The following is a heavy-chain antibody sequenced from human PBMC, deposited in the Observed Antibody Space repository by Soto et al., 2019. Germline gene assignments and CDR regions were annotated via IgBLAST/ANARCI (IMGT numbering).Heavy chain of an antibody. CDR2: IYWDDDK. V-gene: IGHV2-5*02. D-gene: IGHD6-6*01. CDR3: ARSKYSISSFDS. CDR1: GFPLSTDDAC. Sequence: XGPTLVNPTQTLTLTRTFSGFPLSTDDACVGWIRQPPGKALDWLAVIYWDDDKRYSPSLKSRLTITKDTSKNQVLLTMTNMDPVDTATYFCARSKYSISSFDSWGQGALVTVSS. J-gene: IGHJ4*02.